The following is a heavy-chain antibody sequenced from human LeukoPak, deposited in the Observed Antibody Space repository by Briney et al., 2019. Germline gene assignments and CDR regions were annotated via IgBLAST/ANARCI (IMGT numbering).Heavy chain of an antibody. D-gene: IGHD4-17*01. CDR1: GFTFSRYW. V-gene: IGHV3-74*03. CDR2: ISPDGSTT. CDR3: ARDTYYGDYVDY. J-gene: IGHJ4*02. Sequence: PGGSLRLSCAASGFTFSRYWMHWVRQAPGKGLMWVSRISPDGSTTLYADSVKGRFTISRDNAKNTLYLQMNSLRAEDTAVYYCARDTYYGDYVDYWGQGTLVTVSS.